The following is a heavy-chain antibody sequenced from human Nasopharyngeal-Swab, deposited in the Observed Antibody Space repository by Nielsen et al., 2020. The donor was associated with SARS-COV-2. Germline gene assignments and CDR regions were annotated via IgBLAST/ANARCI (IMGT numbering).Heavy chain of an antibody. V-gene: IGHV3-11*04. J-gene: IGHJ6*02. CDR3: ARNLRFLEWLAHSPHYYYYGMDV. D-gene: IGHD3-3*01. Sequence: WIRQPPGKGLEWVSYISRSGSTIYYADSVKSRFTISRDNAKNSLHLQMNSLRAEDTAVYYCARNLRFLEWLAHSPHYYYYGMDVWGQGTTVTVSS. CDR2: ISRSGSTI.